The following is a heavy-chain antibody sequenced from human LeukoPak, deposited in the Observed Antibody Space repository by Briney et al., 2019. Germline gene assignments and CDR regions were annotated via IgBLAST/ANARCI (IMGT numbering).Heavy chain of an antibody. CDR2: MDYGGNT. D-gene: IGHD6-13*01. V-gene: IGHV4-39*01. CDR3: ARHSGSSWFDPFDI. CDR1: GGSISSSTYY. Sequence: SETLSLTCSVSGGSISSSTYYWGWIRQPPGKGLEWIGSMDYGGNTYSNPTLKSRVTISADTSKNRFSLKLSSVTAADTATSFCARHSGSSWFDPFDIWGQGTMVTVSS. J-gene: IGHJ3*02.